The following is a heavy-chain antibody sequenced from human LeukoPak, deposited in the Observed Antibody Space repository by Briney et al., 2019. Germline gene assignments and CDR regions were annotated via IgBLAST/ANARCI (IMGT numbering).Heavy chain of an antibody. Sequence: GESLKISCQASGYSFTSYWIGWVRQMPGKGLEWMGIIDPSDSETRYTPSFQGQVTISVTKALTTAVLQWNILKASDTAMYYRARQLAMGRSGDYWGQGTLVTVSS. CDR3: ARQLAMGRSGDY. CDR1: GYSFTSYW. J-gene: IGHJ4*02. CDR2: IDPSDSET. D-gene: IGHD7-27*01. V-gene: IGHV5-51*01.